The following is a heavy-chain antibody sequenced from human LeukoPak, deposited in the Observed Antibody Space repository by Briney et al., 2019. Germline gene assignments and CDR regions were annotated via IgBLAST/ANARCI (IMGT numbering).Heavy chain of an antibody. CDR3: ARWVSRRISSPNDY. CDR2: IYYSGST. V-gene: IGHV4-38-2*02. D-gene: IGHD6-25*01. CDR1: GYSISNGYC. J-gene: IGHJ4*02. Sequence: PSETLSLTCTVSGYSISNGYCWGWIRQSPGKGLEWIGSIYYSGSTYYNPSLKSRVTISVDTSKNQFSLKLSSVTAADTAVYCCARWVSRRISSPNDYWGQGTLVTVSS.